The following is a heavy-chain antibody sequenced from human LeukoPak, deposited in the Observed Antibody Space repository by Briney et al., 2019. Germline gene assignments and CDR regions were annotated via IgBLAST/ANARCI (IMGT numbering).Heavy chain of an antibody. CDR3: AADGDSSGYYLDY. V-gene: IGHV1-58*01. Sequence: GASVKVSCKASGFTFTSSAVQWVRQARGQRLEWIGWIVVGSGNTNYAQKFQERVTITRDMSTSTAYMELSSLRSEDTAVYYCAADGDSSGYYLDYWGQGTLVTVSS. CDR1: GFTFTSSA. CDR2: IVVGSGNT. J-gene: IGHJ4*02. D-gene: IGHD3-22*01.